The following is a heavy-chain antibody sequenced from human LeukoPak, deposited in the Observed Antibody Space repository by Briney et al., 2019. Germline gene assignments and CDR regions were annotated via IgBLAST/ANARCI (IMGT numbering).Heavy chain of an antibody. CDR3: AREGVEVGASNAPGYY. Sequence: GGSLRLSCAASGFTVSSNYMSWVRQAPGQGLEWVSVIYSGGSTYYADSVKGRFTISRDNSKNTLYLQMNSLRAEDTAVYYCAREGVEVGASNAPGYYWGQGTLVTVSS. CDR1: GFTVSSNY. D-gene: IGHD1-26*01. V-gene: IGHV3-53*01. J-gene: IGHJ4*02. CDR2: IYSGGST.